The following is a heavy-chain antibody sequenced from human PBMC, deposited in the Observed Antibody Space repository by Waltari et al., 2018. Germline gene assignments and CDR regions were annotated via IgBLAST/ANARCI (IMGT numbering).Heavy chain of an antibody. D-gene: IGHD5-18*01. V-gene: IGHV4-38-2*01. J-gene: IGHJ3*02. Sequence: MVKPSETLSLTCAVSGYSLSSGYYWGWIRQPPGKGLEWIGSIYHSGSTYYNPSLKSRVTISVDTSKNQFSLKLSSVTAADTAVYYCARHGGVQLWLLGAFDIWGQGTMVTVSS. CDR3: ARHGGVQLWLLGAFDI. CDR1: GYSLSSGYY. CDR2: IYHSGST.